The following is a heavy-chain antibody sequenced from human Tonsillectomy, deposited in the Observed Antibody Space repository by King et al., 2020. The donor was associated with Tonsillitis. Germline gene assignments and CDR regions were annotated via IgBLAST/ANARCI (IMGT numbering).Heavy chain of an antibody. CDR3: ARDQSPGDSSGYLNY. D-gene: IGHD3-22*01. CDR1: RFPFSSYG. CDR2: ISYDGSDK. Sequence: ESGGGVVQPGRSLRLSCAASRFPFSSYGMHWVRQAPGKGLEWVAVISYDGSDKYYADSVKGRFTISRDNSKNSLYLQMHSLRPEDTAVYYCARDQSPGDSSGYLNYWGQGTLVTVSS. J-gene: IGHJ4*02. V-gene: IGHV3-30-3*01.